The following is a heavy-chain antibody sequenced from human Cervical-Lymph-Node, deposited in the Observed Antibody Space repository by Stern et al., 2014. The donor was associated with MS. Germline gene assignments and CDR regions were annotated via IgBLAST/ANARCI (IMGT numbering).Heavy chain of an antibody. D-gene: IGHD1-26*01. V-gene: IGHV3-72*01. CDR3: ARGYHSFDV. Sequence: EVQLVESGGGLVQPGGSLRLSCAASGFTSSDHYMDWVRQAPGKGLEWVGLTRNKANSYTTVYAASVTGRFAISRDDSENSVYLQMNSLKIEDTAVYYCARGYHSFDVWGQGTTVTVSS. J-gene: IGHJ6*02. CDR1: GFTSSDHY. CDR2: TRNKANSYTT.